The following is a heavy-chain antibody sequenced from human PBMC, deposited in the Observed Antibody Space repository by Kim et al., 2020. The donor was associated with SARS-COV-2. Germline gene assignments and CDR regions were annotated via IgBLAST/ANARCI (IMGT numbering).Heavy chain of an antibody. J-gene: IGHJ6*03. CDR1: VGSFNNHK. CDR3: ARGARHLGQSGGWLGPKYYYYYMDV. Sequence: SETLSLTCAVYVGSFNNHKWNWIRQPPGKGPEWLGEVDYSGDTSYNSSLQGRITLSIDRSKNQFSLKLTSMTAADTAVYYCARGARHLGQSGGWLGPKYYYYYMDVWGQGTTVTVSS. CDR2: VDYSGDT. V-gene: IGHV4-34*01. D-gene: IGHD2-15*01.